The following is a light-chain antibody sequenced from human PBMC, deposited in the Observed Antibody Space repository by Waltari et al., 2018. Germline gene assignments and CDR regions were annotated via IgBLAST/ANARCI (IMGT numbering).Light chain of an antibody. CDR2: DAF. V-gene: IGKV3-15*01. CDR1: RSIRSY. J-gene: IGKJ2*01. Sequence: EIVMTQSPATLSVSPGERVTLSCRASRSIRSYLVWYQQKPGQAPRLLIYDAFTRATGIPARFSGSGSGTAFTLTISSLQSEDFAVYYCQHYINWPHTFGQGTKLEIK. CDR3: QHYINWPHT.